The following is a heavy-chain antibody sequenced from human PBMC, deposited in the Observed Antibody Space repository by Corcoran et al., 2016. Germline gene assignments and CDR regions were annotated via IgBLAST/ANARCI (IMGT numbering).Heavy chain of an antibody. V-gene: IGHV1-3*01. CDR2: INAGNGNT. CDR3: AGCWAGLGPRDYYYGMDV. J-gene: IGHJ6*02. Sequence: QVQLVQSGAEVKKPGASVKVSCKASGYTFTSYAMHWVRQAPGQRLEWMGWINAGNGNTKYSQKFQGRVTITRDTSASTAYMERSSLRSEDTAVYYCAGCWAGLGPRDYYYGMDVWGQGTTVTVSS. D-gene: IGHD1-26*01. CDR1: GYTFTSYA.